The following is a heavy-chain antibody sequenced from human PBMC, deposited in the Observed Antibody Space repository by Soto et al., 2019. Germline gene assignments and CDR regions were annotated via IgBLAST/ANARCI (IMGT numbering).Heavy chain of an antibody. CDR3: GRVARGAWGVFDC. CDR1: GFTLSSYW. Sequence: EVQLVESGGGLVQPGGSLRLSCAASGFTLSSYWMHWVRQAPGKGLVWVSRINYDGTTTSYADSVKGRVTISRDNAKNTLYLQMNSLTAEDTAVYYCGRVARGAWGVFDCWGQGTLVTVSS. CDR2: INYDGTTT. V-gene: IGHV3-74*01. J-gene: IGHJ4*02. D-gene: IGHD3-10*01.